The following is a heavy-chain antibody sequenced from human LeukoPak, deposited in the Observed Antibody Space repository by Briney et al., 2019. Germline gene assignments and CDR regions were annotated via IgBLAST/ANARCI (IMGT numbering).Heavy chain of an antibody. V-gene: IGHV3-23*01. Sequence: GGSLRLSCGASGLTVSSYGMSWVRQAPGKGLEWVSTIIGSAVNTYYADSVKGRFTISRDDSKNTVYLQMNSLRAEDTAVYSCARGVITVPGPLDYWGQGTLVTVSS. CDR2: IIGSAVNT. CDR3: ARGVITVPGPLDY. J-gene: IGHJ4*02. CDR1: GLTVSSYG. D-gene: IGHD6-19*01.